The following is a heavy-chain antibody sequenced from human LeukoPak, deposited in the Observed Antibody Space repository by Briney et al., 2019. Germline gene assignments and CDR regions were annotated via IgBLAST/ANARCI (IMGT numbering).Heavy chain of an antibody. CDR2: LSYGGTNK. CDR3: ARDRSGYANDAFDF. CDR1: GFTFSDYA. V-gene: IGHV3-30-3*01. D-gene: IGHD3-3*01. J-gene: IGHJ3*01. Sequence: GGSLRLSCAASGFTFSDYAMHWVREAPGKGLEWVAVLSYGGTNKYYADSVKGRFTISRDNSKNTMFLQMNSLRAEDTAVYHCARDRSGYANDAFDFWGQGTMVTVSS.